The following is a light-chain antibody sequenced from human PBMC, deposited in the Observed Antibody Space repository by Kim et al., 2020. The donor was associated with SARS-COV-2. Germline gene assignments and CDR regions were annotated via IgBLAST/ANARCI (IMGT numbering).Light chain of an antibody. J-gene: IGKJ2*01. CDR2: LGS. CDR1: QSLLHSNGYQY. Sequence: EPASISCRSSQSLLHSNGYQYLDWYLQKAGQSPQLLIYLGSHRASGVPDRFSGSGSGTVFTLKISRVEAEDVGVYYCMQALLTPYTFGQGTKLEI. V-gene: IGKV2-28*01. CDR3: MQALLTPYT.